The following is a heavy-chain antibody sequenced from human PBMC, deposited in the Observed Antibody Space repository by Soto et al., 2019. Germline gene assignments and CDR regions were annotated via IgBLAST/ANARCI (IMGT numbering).Heavy chain of an antibody. Sequence: QVQLVQSGAEVKKPGASVKVSCKASGSTFTSYDINWVRQATGQGLEWMGWMNPNSGNTGYAQKFQGRVTRTRNTSISAAYKKLSSLGSEDTAVYYCSRGELLWFGELLRWGQGTLVTVSS. CDR2: MNPNSGNT. CDR1: GSTFTSYD. D-gene: IGHD3-10*01. V-gene: IGHV1-8*01. J-gene: IGHJ4*02. CDR3: SRGELLWFGELLR.